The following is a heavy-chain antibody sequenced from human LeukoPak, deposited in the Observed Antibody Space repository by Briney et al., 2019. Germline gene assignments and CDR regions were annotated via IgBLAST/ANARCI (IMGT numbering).Heavy chain of an antibody. CDR3: ATPQYSRRHWYFDL. CDR1: GYTLTELS. J-gene: IGHJ2*01. CDR2: FDPEDGET. Sequence: ASVEVSCKVSGYTLTELSMHWVRQAPGKGLEWMGGFDPEDGETIYAQKFQGRVTMTEDTSTDTAYMELSSLRSEDTAVYYCATPQYSRRHWYFDLWGRGTLVTVSS. V-gene: IGHV1-24*01. D-gene: IGHD6-6*01.